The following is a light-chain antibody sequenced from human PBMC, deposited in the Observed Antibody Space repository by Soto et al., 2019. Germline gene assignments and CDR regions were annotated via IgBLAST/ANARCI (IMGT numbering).Light chain of an antibody. CDR2: GAS. Sequence: ELVFTQSPGTLSLSPGERATLSCRASQRINSNYLAWYQQKPGQAPRLLISGASSRETETPDRFSGSGAGTEFTLTIAGLEAADFAVYYCQQYSSSTITFGQGTRLEIK. CDR3: QQYSSSTIT. CDR1: QRINSNY. J-gene: IGKJ5*01. V-gene: IGKV3-20*01.